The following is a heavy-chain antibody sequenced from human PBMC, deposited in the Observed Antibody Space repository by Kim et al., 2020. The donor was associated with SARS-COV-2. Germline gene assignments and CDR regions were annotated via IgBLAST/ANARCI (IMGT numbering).Heavy chain of an antibody. Sequence: GGSLRLSCAASGFTFSSYAMSWVRQAPGKGLEWVSAISGSGGSTYYADSVKGRFTISRDNSKNTLYLQMNSLRAEDTAVYYCAKDRDGIVVVVAATLDYLGQGTLVTVSS. CDR1: GFTFSSYA. CDR3: AKDRDGIVVVVAATLDY. J-gene: IGHJ4*02. D-gene: IGHD2-15*01. CDR2: ISGSGGST. V-gene: IGHV3-23*01.